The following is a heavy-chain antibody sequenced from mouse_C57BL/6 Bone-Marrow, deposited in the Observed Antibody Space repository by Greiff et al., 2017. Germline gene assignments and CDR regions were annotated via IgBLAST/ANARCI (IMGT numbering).Heavy chain of an antibody. V-gene: IGHV5-4*03. CDR2: ISDGGSYT. J-gene: IGHJ2*01. Sequence: EVKVVESGGGLVKPGGSLKLSCAASGFTFSSYAMSWVRQTPEKRLEWVATISDGGSYTYYPDNVKGRFTISRDNAKNNLYLQMSLLKSEDTAMYYCARLAFDYWGQGTTLTVSS. CDR1: GFTFSSYA. CDR3: ARLAFDY.